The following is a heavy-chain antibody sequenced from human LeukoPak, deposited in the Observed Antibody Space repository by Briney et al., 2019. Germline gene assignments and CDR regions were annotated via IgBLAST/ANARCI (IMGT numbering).Heavy chain of an antibody. CDR2: ISYDGSNK. J-gene: IGHJ4*02. Sequence: PGGSLRLSCAASGFTVSSNYMSWVRQAPGKGLEWVAVISYDGSNKYYADSVKGRFTISRDNSKNTLYLQMNSLRAEDTAVYYCAREPNYYDSSGYYPGSLSFDYWGQGTLVTVSS. V-gene: IGHV3-30*03. D-gene: IGHD3-22*01. CDR1: GFTVSSNY. CDR3: AREPNYYDSSGYYPGSLSFDY.